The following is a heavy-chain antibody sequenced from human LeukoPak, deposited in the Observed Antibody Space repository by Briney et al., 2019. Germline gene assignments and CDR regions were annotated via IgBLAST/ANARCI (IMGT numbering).Heavy chain of an antibody. CDR2: IYTSGST. Sequence: SETLSLTCTVSGGSISSYYWSWIRQPAGKGLEWIGRIYTSGSTNYNPSLKSRVTMSVDTSKNQFSLKLSSVTAADTAVYYCARVPLGDSGIAVATFDYWGQGTLVTVSS. CDR1: GGSISSYY. V-gene: IGHV4-4*07. CDR3: ARVPLGDSGIAVATFDY. J-gene: IGHJ4*02. D-gene: IGHD6-19*01.